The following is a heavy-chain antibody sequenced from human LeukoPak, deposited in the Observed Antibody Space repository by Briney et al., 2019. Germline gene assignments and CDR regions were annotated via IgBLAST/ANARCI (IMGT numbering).Heavy chain of an antibody. D-gene: IGHD3-10*01. J-gene: IGHJ4*02. Sequence: SETLSLTCTVSGYSISSGYYWGWIRQPPGKGLEWIGSIYHSGSTYYNPSLKSRVTISVDTSKNQFSLKLSSVTAADTAVYYCARDSYGSGSLPYYFDYWGQGTLVTVSS. V-gene: IGHV4-38-2*02. CDR2: IYHSGST. CDR1: GYSISSGYY. CDR3: ARDSYGSGSLPYYFDY.